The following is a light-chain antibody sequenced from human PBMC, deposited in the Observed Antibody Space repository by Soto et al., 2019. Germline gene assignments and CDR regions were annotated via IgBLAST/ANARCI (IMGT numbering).Light chain of an antibody. CDR3: QQYGGSPRIT. CDR2: GAS. V-gene: IGKV3-20*01. Sequence: EIVMTQSPATLSVSPGERATLSCRASQSVSSNLAWYQQKPGQAPRLLIYGASNRATGIPDRFSGSGSGTDFTLTISRLEPEDFAVYYCQQYGGSPRITFGQGTRLEIK. J-gene: IGKJ5*01. CDR1: QSVSSN.